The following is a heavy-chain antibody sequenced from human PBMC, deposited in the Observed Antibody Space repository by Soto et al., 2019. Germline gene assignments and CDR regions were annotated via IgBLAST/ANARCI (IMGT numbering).Heavy chain of an antibody. V-gene: IGHV1-3*01. D-gene: IGHD3-22*01. CDR2: INAGNGNT. CDR3: ARDHKYYYDSSGYLTGFDP. J-gene: IGHJ5*02. Sequence: GASVKVSCKASGYTFTSYAMHWVRQAPGQRLEWMGWINAGNGNTKYSQKFQGRVTITRDTSASTAYMELSSLRSEDTAVYYCARDHKYYYDSSGYLTGFDPWGQGTLVTVSS. CDR1: GYTFTSYA.